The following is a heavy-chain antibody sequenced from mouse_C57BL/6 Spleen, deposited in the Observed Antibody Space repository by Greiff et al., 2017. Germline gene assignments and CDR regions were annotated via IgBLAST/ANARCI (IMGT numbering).Heavy chain of an antibody. J-gene: IGHJ2*01. Sequence: QVQLQQSGPELVKPGASVKISCKASGYTFTDYYINWVKQRPGQGLEWIGWIFPGSGSTYYNEKFKGKATLTVDKSSSTAYMLLSSLTSEDSAVYFCARRADYYGSSFPYYFDYCGQGTTLTVSS. CDR2: IFPGSGST. V-gene: IGHV1-75*01. D-gene: IGHD1-1*01. CDR3: ARRADYYGSSFPYYFDY. CDR1: GYTFTDYY.